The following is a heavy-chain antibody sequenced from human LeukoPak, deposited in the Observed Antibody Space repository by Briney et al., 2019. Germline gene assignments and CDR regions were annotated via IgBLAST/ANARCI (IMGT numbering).Heavy chain of an antibody. Sequence: PGGSLRLSCAASGFTFSTYAMSWVRQTAGKGLEWVSSISTSSNYIYYADSVKGRFSISRDNAKNSVYLQMSSLRAEDTAVYFCASGYGSGGGYYFDYWGQGSLVIVSS. V-gene: IGHV3-21*01. D-gene: IGHD3-10*01. J-gene: IGHJ4*02. CDR3: ASGYGSGGGYYFDY. CDR1: GFTFSTYA. CDR2: ISTSSNYI.